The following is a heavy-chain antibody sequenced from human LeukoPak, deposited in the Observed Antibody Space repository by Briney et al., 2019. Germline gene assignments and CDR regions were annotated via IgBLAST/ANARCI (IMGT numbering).Heavy chain of an antibody. CDR1: GYTLTELS. V-gene: IGHV1-24*01. CDR2: FDPEDGET. D-gene: IGHD1-26*01. J-gene: IGHJ4*02. Sequence: GASVKVSCKVSGYTLTELSMHWVRQAPGKGLEWMGGFDPEDGETIYAQKFQGRVTMTEDTSTDTAYMELSSLRSGDTAVYYCATPNLHSGSYLDYWGQGTLVTVSS. CDR3: ATPNLHSGSYLDY.